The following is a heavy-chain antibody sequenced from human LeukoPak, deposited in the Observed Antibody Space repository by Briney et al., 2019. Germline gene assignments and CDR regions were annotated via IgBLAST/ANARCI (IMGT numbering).Heavy chain of an antibody. CDR1: GFTFSTYT. J-gene: IGHJ4*02. Sequence: GGSLRLSCVASGFTFSTYTMNWVRQAPGKGLEWLSNIRSTTSDKYYVDSVKGRFTISRDNAQNSLYLQMNSLRVEDTAVYYCARDKDWAFDYWGQGILVTVSS. CDR3: ARDKDWAFDY. V-gene: IGHV3-48*01. CDR2: IRSTTSDK. D-gene: IGHD3/OR15-3a*01.